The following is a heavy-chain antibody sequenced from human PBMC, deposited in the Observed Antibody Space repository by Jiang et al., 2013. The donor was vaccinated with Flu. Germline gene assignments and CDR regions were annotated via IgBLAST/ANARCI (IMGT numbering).Heavy chain of an antibody. CDR3: ARAGCSSTSCSGGYYYMDV. CDR2: IYYSGST. Sequence: PGLVKPSETLSLTCTVSGGSISSYYWSWIRQPPGKGLEWIGYIYYSGSTNYNPSLKSRVTISVDTSKNQFSLKLSSVTAADTAVYYCARAGCSSTSCSGGYYYMDVWGKGTTVTVSS. J-gene: IGHJ6*03. CDR1: GGSISSYY. V-gene: IGHV4-59*01. D-gene: IGHD2-2*01.